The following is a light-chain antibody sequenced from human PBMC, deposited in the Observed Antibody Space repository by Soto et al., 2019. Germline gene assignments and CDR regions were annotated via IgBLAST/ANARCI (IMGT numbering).Light chain of an antibody. V-gene: IGKV3-11*01. Sequence: EIVLTQSPATLSLSPGERATLSCRASQSVRSYLAWYQQKPGQAPRLLIYDASNRATGTPARFSGSGSGTDFTLIISSLEPEDFAVYYCHQRSNWPLSFGGGTKVEIK. CDR3: HQRSNWPLS. CDR2: DAS. CDR1: QSVRSY. J-gene: IGKJ4*01.